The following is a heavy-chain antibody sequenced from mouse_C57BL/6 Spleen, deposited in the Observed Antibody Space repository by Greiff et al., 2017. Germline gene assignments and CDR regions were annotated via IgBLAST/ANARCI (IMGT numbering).Heavy chain of an antibody. J-gene: IGHJ4*01. CDR1: GYTFTSYG. D-gene: IGHD3-2*02. V-gene: IGHV1-81*01. Sequence: QVQLKESGAELARPGASVKLSCKASGYTFTSYGISWVKQRTGQGLEWIGEIYPRSGNTYYNEKFKGKATLTADKSSSTAYMELRSLTSEDSAVYFGARWDSSGDYYAMDYWGQGTSVTVSA. CDR2: IYPRSGNT. CDR3: ARWDSSGDYYAMDY.